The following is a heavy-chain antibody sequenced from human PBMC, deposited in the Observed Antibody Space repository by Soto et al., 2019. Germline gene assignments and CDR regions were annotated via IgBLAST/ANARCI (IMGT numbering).Heavy chain of an antibody. D-gene: IGHD2-2*02. Sequence: QVQLVQSGAEVKKPGASVKVSCKASGYTFTSYGISWVRQAPGQGLEWMGWISGYNGHTSYAQKVQGRVSMTTDTSTSTAYMELRSLRPNDTAVYYCAKLGGSYNYGMDVWGQGTTVTVSS. CDR3: AKLGGSYNYGMDV. CDR1: GYTFTSYG. J-gene: IGHJ6*02. V-gene: IGHV1-18*01. CDR2: ISGYNGHT.